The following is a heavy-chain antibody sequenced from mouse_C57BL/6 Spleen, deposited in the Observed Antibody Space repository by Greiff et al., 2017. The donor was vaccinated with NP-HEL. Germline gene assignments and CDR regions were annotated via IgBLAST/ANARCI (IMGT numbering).Heavy chain of an antibody. CDR2: IWSGGST. CDR1: GFSLTSYG. V-gene: IGHV2-2*01. CDR3: ARHGSRSYFDY. D-gene: IGHD1-1*01. J-gene: IGHJ2*01. Sequence: QVQLKQSGPGLVQPSQSLSITCTVSGFSLTSYGVHWVRQSPGKGLEWLGVIWSGGSTDYNAAFISRLSISKDNSKSQVFFKMNSLQADDTAIYYCARHGSRSYFDYWGQGTTLTVSS.